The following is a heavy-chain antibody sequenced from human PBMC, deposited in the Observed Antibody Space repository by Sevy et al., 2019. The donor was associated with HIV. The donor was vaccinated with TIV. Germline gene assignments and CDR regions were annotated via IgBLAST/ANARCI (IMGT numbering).Heavy chain of an antibody. CDR3: VKRALVRGVSPGAEAS. J-gene: IGHJ5*02. Sequence: GGSLRLSCAVSGFTFSSYAMSWVRQAPGKGLEWVSGISGSGDTTHYADSVKGRFTISRDNSKNTLYLQMNTLRAEDTAVYYCVKRALVRGVSPGAEASWGQGTLVTVSS. V-gene: IGHV3-23*01. D-gene: IGHD3-10*01. CDR1: GFTFSSYA. CDR2: ISGSGDTT.